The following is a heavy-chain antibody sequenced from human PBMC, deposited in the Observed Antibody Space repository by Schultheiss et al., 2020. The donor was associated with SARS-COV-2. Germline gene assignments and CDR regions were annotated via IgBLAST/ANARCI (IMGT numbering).Heavy chain of an antibody. CDR2: ISAYNGNT. CDR1: GYTFTSYG. Sequence: ASVKVSCKASGYTFTSYGISWVRQAPGQGLEWMGWISAYNGNTNYAQKLQGRVTMTTDTSTSTAYMELRSLRSDDTAVYYCERDPHKDYGDYGASGAFDIWGQGTMVTVSS. V-gene: IGHV1-18*01. CDR3: ERDPHKDYGDYGASGAFDI. J-gene: IGHJ3*02. D-gene: IGHD4-17*01.